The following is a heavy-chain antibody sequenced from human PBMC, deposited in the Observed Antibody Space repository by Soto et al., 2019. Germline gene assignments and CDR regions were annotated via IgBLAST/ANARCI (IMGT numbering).Heavy chain of an antibody. CDR1: GFTFSSYA. J-gene: IGHJ4*02. V-gene: IGHV3-23*01. D-gene: IGHD6-13*01. CDR3: AKERWAAAGTPTLDY. Sequence: EVQLFEAGGGLVQPGGALRLSCAASGFTFSSYAMSLVRQASGKGLEWVSAISGGNSSTYYADSVKGRFTISRDNSKTTLYLQMNRLRAEHTAVYYCAKERWAAAGTPTLDYWGKGTLVTVSS. CDR2: ISGGNSST.